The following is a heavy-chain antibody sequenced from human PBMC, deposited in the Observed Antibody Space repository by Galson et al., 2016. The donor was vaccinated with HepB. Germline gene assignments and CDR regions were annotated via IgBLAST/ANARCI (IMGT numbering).Heavy chain of an antibody. V-gene: IGHV4-39*01. J-gene: IGHJ4*02. Sequence: SETLSLTCSASGSSIRNRSFYWGWIRQPPGKGLGWIGSVYYDGRTYHNPSLKSRLTISIDTSKNQFSLELNSATAADTAVYYCATGHMAPYFDYWGRGTLLTVSS. CDR2: VYYDGRT. D-gene: IGHD2-21*01. CDR3: ATGHMAPYFDY. CDR1: GSSIRNRSFY.